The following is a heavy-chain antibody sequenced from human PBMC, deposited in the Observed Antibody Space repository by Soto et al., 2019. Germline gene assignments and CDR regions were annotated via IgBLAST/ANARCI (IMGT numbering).Heavy chain of an antibody. CDR2: ISAHNGNT. CDR1: GYTFTSYG. J-gene: IGHJ4*02. Sequence: QVHLVQSGAEVKKPGASVKVSCKAPGYTFTSYGITWVRQAPGQGLEWMGWISAHNGNTDYAQKLQGRVIVTRDTSTSTAYMELRSLRSDDPAVYYCARGRYGDYSGQGALVTVSS. V-gene: IGHV1-18*01. CDR3: ARGRYGDY. D-gene: IGHD1-1*01.